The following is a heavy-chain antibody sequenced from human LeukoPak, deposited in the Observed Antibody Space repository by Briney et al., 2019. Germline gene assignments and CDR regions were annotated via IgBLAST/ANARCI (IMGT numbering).Heavy chain of an antibody. D-gene: IGHD3-22*01. V-gene: IGHV5-51*01. Sequence: GESLRISCQGSGYSFTSYWIGWVRQMPGKGLGWMGIIYPGDSDTRYSPSFQGQVTISADKSISTAYLQWSSLKASDTAMYYCARHTYYYDSSGYYSFGAFDIWGQGTMVTVSS. CDR3: ARHTYYYDSSGYYSFGAFDI. CDR1: GYSFTSYW. CDR2: IYPGDSDT. J-gene: IGHJ3*02.